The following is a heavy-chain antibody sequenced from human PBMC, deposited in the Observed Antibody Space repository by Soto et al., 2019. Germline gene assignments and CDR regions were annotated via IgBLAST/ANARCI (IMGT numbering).Heavy chain of an antibody. V-gene: IGHV4-39*02. CDR3: AREYYYYGMDF. Sequence: SETLSLTCTVSGGSISSSSYYWGWIRQPPGKGLEWIGSIYYSGSTYYNPSLKSRVTISVDTSKNQFSLKLSSVTAADTAVYYCAREYYYYGMDFWGQGITVTVSS. CDR1: GGSISSSSYY. CDR2: IYYSGST. J-gene: IGHJ6*02.